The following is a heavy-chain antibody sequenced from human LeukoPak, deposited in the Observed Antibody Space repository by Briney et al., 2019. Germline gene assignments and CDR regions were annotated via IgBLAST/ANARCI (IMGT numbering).Heavy chain of an antibody. V-gene: IGHV3-21*01. J-gene: IGHJ4*02. Sequence: GGSLRPSCAASGFTFSSYSMNWVRQAPGKGLEWVSSISSSSSYIYYADSVKGRFTISRDNAKNSLYLQMNSLRAEDTAVYYCARGLADYVWGSYRPYYFDYWGQGTLVTVSS. CDR1: GFTFSSYS. CDR3: ARGLADYVWGSYRPYYFDY. CDR2: ISSSSSYI. D-gene: IGHD3-16*02.